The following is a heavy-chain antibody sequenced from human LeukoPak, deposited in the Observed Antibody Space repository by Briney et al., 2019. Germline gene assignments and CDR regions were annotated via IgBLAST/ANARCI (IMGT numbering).Heavy chain of an antibody. CDR3: ASDYYGSGSYYNFAEYFQH. CDR2: IIPIFGTA. Sequence: VKVSCKASGGTFSSYAISWVRQAPGQGLEWMGGIIPIFGTANYAQKFQGRVTITADESTSTAYMELSSLRSEDTAVYYCASDYYGSGSYYNFAEYFQHWGQGTLVTVSS. CDR1: GGTFSSYA. J-gene: IGHJ1*01. V-gene: IGHV1-69*01. D-gene: IGHD3-10*01.